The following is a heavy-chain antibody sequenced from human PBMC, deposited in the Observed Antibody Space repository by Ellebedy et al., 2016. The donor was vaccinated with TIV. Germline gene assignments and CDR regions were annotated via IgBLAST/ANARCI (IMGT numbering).Heavy chain of an antibody. V-gene: IGHV3-66*04. CDR3: ARQHYDSNAFDI. CDR1: GFTFSTYA. CDR2: IYSVGST. D-gene: IGHD3-3*01. Sequence: GESLKISXAASGFTFSTYAMSWVRQAPGKGLEWVSVIYSVGSTYYADSVKGRFTISRDNSKNTLYLQMTSLRAEDTAMYYCARQHYDSNAFDIWGRGTLVTVSS. J-gene: IGHJ3*02.